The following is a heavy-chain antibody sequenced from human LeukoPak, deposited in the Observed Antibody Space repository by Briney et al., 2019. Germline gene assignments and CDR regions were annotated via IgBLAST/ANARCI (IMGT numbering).Heavy chain of an antibody. D-gene: IGHD3-22*01. Sequence: GGSLRLSCAASGFXFSDHYIDWVRQAPGEGLEWVGRTRNKANSYTTEYAASVKGRFTISRDDSKNSLYLQMNSLKTEDTAVYYCARAYERPYYFDYWGQGTLVTVSS. CDR3: ARAYERPYYFDY. CDR1: GFXFSDHY. CDR2: TRNKANSYTT. V-gene: IGHV3-72*01. J-gene: IGHJ4*02.